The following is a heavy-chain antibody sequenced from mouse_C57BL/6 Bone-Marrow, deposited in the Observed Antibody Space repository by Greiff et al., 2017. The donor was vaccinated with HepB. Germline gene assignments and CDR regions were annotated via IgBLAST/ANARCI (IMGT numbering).Heavy chain of an antibody. V-gene: IGHV2-2*01. CDR2: IWSGGST. D-gene: IGHD2-5*01. J-gene: IGHJ4*01. Sequence: VQLQESGPGLVQPSQSLSITCTVSGFSLTSYGVHWVRQSPGKGLEWLGVIWSGGSTDYNAAFISRLSISKDNSKSQVFFKMNSLQADDTAIYYCARNNYYSNYYAMDYWGQGTSVTVSS. CDR1: GFSLTSYG. CDR3: ARNNYYSNYYAMDY.